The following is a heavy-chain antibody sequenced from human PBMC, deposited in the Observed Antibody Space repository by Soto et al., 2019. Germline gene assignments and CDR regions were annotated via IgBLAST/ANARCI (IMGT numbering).Heavy chain of an antibody. CDR2: IYYSGST. CDR3: ARDRVGHSSGNDGFDI. CDR1: GGSIRGDHDY. D-gene: IGHD6-19*01. V-gene: IGHV4-30-4*01. Sequence: SETLSLTCTVSGGSIRGDHDYWSWIRQPPGKGLEWIGYIYYSGSTYHKSSLRSRVSMSVDASKNQFSLKLTSVTAADMAMYYCARDRVGHSSGNDGFDIWGQGTMVTVSS. J-gene: IGHJ3*02.